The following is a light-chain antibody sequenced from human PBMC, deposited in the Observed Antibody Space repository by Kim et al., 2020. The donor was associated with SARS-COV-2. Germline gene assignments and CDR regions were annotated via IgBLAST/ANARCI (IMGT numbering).Light chain of an antibody. J-gene: IGKJ2*01. Sequence: PSVGDSVHIDCPGSQSISTWFAWDQQKPGKAPELLMYDASRLQSGVPSRFSGSGSGTEFTLTNSSLQPGSFATYYCQQYDTYSRPFGQGTKLEF. CDR3: QQYDTYSRP. CDR2: DAS. CDR1: QSISTW. V-gene: IGKV1-5*01.